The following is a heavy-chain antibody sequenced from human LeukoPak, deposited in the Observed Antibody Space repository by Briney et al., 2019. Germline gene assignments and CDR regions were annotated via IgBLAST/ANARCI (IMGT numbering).Heavy chain of an antibody. Sequence: PSETLSLTCSVSGGSISKYYWSWIRQPPGKGLEWIGYIYHSGSTNYNPSLNSRVTISVDTSRNQFSLKLSSVTAADTAVYYCARTGSGEFDYWGQGTLVTVSS. CDR3: ARTGSGEFDY. V-gene: IGHV4-59*08. D-gene: IGHD3-3*01. CDR1: GGSISKYY. CDR2: IYHSGST. J-gene: IGHJ4*02.